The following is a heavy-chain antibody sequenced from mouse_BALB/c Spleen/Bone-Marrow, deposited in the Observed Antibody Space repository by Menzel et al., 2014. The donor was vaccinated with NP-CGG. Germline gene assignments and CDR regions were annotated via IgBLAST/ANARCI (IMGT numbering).Heavy chain of an antibody. Sequence: EVQLQESGGGLVKPGGSLKLSCAASGFTFSSYTMSWVRQTPEKRLEWVATISSGGSYTYYPGSVKGRFTISRDNAKNTLYLQMSSLKSEDTAMYYCTRDLYDGYSYYAMDYWGQGTSVTVSS. D-gene: IGHD2-3*01. J-gene: IGHJ4*01. CDR3: TRDLYDGYSYYAMDY. CDR1: GFTFSSYT. V-gene: IGHV5-6-4*01. CDR2: ISSGGSYT.